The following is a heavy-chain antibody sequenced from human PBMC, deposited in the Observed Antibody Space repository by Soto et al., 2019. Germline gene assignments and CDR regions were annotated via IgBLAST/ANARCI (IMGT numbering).Heavy chain of an antibody. J-gene: IGHJ6*02. CDR1: GGTFSSYA. CDR3: ARGLREGITIVRGGPYYYYCGMDV. CDR2: IIPIFGTA. V-gene: IGHV1-69*13. Sequence: ASVKVSCKASGGTFSSYAISWVRQAPGQGLEWMGGIIPIFGTANYAQKFQGRVTITADESTSTAYMELSSLRSEDTAVYYCARGLREGITIVRGGPYYYYCGMDVWGPGTTVTVSS. D-gene: IGHD3-10*01.